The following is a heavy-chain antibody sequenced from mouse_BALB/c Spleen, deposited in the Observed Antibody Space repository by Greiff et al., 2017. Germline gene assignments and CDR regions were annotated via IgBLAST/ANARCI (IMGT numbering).Heavy chain of an antibody. J-gene: IGHJ2*01. Sequence: DVQLVESGGGLVKPGGSLKLSCAASGFTFSSYAMSWVRQTPEKRLEWVASISSGGSTYYPDSVKGRFTISRDNARNILYLQMSSLRSEDTAMYYCARGRFITTPFDYWGQGTTLTVSS. CDR2: ISSGGST. CDR1: GFTFSSYA. V-gene: IGHV5-6-5*01. D-gene: IGHD1-1*01. CDR3: ARGRFITTPFDY.